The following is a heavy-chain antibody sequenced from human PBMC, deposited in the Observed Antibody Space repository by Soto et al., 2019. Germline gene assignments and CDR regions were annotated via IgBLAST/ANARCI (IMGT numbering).Heavy chain of an antibody. CDR3: ARGGRFWEGVWYYYYYGMDV. CDR1: GFTFSSYE. CDR2: ISSSGSTI. Sequence: GGSLRLSCAASGFTFSSYEMNWVRQAPGKGLEWVSYISSSGSTIYYADSVKGRFTISRDNAKNSLYLQMNSLRAEDTAVYYCARGGRFWEGVWYYYYYGMDVWGQGNTVTVYS. D-gene: IGHD1-26*01. J-gene: IGHJ6*02. V-gene: IGHV3-48*03.